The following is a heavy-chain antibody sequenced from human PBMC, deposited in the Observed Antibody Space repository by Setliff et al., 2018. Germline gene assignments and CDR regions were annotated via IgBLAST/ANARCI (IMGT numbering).Heavy chain of an antibody. J-gene: IGHJ4*02. D-gene: IGHD4-17*01. CDR2: IYHNGIT. Sequence: SETLSLTCAVSGVSISTSNWWSWVRQPPGKGLEWIGEIYHNGITNYNPSLKSRVSISVDKSKNQVSLKLNSATAADTAVYYCGRDPHTPTVTTRGDYWGQGTQVTVSS. V-gene: IGHV4-4*02. CDR3: GRDPHTPTVTTRGDY. CDR1: GVSISTSNW.